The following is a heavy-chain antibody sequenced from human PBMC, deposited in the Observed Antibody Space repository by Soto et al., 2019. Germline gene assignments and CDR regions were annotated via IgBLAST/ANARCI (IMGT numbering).Heavy chain of an antibody. V-gene: IGHV3-23*01. CDR3: AKDGPRDFWSGYYSKADPYYYGMDV. J-gene: IGHJ6*02. CDR2: ISGSGGST. D-gene: IGHD3-3*01. Sequence: PGGSLRLSCAASGFTFSSYAMSWVRQAPGKGLEWVSAISGSGGSTYYADSVKGRFTISRDNTKNTLYLQMNSLRAEDTALYYCAKDGPRDFWSGYYSKADPYYYGMDVWGQGTTVTVSS. CDR1: GFTFSSYA.